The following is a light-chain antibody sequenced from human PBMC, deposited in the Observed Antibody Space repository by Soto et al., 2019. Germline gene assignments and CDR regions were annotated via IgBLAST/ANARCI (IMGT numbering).Light chain of an antibody. CDR3: ETWDSNTRV. V-gene: IGLV4-60*03. J-gene: IGLJ3*02. Sequence: QLVLTQSSSASASLGSSVKLTCTLSSGRSTYIIAWHQRQPGKAPRYLMKLEASGNCNKGSGVPDRFSGSSSGADRYLGISNLQSEDEADYYCETWDSNTRVFGGGTQLTVL. CDR2: LEASGNC. CDR1: SGRSTYI.